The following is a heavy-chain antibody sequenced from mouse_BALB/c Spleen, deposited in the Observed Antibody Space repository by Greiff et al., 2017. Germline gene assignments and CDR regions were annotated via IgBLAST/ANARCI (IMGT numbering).Heavy chain of an antibody. Sequence: VQLKQSGPSLVKPSQTLSLTCSVTGDSITSGYWNWIRKFPGNKLEYMGYISYSGSTYYNPSLKSRISITRDTSKNQYYLQLNSVTTEDTATYYCARGTVKGNFFDYWGQGTTLTVSS. J-gene: IGHJ2*01. D-gene: IGHD1-1*01. CDR3: ARGTVKGNFFDY. CDR1: GDSITSGY. CDR2: ISYSGST. V-gene: IGHV3-8*02.